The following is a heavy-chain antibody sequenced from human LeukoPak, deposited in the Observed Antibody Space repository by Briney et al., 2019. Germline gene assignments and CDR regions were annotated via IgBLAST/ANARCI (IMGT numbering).Heavy chain of an antibody. J-gene: IGHJ5*02. CDR3: ARGQVPAARGYNWFDP. CDR1: GWSFNDYY. CDR2: INARGDT. Sequence: SETLSLTCAVYGWSFNDYYWNWIRQPPGKGLEWIGEINARGDTNFNPSLKSRVTISVDTSKSQFSLRLTSMIAADTAVYYCARGQVPAARGYNWFDPWGQGALVTVSS. V-gene: IGHV4-34*01. D-gene: IGHD2-2*01.